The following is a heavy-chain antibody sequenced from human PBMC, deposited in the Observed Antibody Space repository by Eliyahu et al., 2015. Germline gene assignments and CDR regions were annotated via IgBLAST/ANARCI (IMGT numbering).Heavy chain of an antibody. J-gene: IGHJ4*02. CDR2: ISSSSSYI. Sequence: EVQLVESGGGLVKPGGSLRLSCAASGFTXSSYSMNWVRQAPGKGLEWVSSISSSSSYIYYADSVKGRFTISRDNAKNSLYLQMNSLRAEDTAVYYCARSWGRDGYNPFDYWGQGTLVTVSS. CDR1: GFTXSSYS. CDR3: ARSWGRDGYNPFDY. D-gene: IGHD5-24*01. V-gene: IGHV3-21*01.